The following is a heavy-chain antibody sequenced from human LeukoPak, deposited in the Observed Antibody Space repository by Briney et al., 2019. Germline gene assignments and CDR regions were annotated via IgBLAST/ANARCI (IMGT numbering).Heavy chain of an antibody. J-gene: IGHJ5*02. Sequence: SETLSLTCTVAGGSISSYYWSWIRQPPGKGLEWIGYIYYSGSTNYNPSLKSRVTISVDTSKNQFSLKLSSVTAADTAVYYCARLTNWFDPWGQGTLVTVSS. CDR2: IYYSGST. CDR1: GGSISSYY. V-gene: IGHV4-59*08. CDR3: ARLTNWFDP.